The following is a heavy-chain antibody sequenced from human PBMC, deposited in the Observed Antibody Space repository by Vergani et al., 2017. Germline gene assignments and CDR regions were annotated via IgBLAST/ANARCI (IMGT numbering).Heavy chain of an antibody. Sequence: QVQLQHWGAGLLKPSETLSLTCAVYGGSFSGYYWSWIRQPPGKGLEWIGEINHSGSTNYNPSLKSRVTISVDTSKNQFSLKLSSVTAADTAVYYCARVGRVVPAAIWKSSIAARGRVDPWGQGTLVTVSS. D-gene: IGHD2-2*02. CDR3: ARVGRVVPAAIWKSSIAARGRVDP. CDR2: INHSGST. V-gene: IGHV4-34*01. CDR1: GGSFSGYY. J-gene: IGHJ5*02.